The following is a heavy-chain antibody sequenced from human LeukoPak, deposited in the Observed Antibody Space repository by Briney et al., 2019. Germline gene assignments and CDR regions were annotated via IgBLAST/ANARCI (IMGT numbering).Heavy chain of an antibody. D-gene: IGHD6-13*01. CDR2: ISGSGGST. Sequence: GGSLRLSCAASGFTFSSYAMSWVRQAPGRGLEWVSAISGSGGSTYYADSVKGRFTISRDNSKNTLYLQMNSLRAEDTAVYYCAASIAADGHPRVGWGQGTLVTVSS. J-gene: IGHJ4*02. V-gene: IGHV3-23*01. CDR3: AASIAADGHPRVG. CDR1: GFTFSSYA.